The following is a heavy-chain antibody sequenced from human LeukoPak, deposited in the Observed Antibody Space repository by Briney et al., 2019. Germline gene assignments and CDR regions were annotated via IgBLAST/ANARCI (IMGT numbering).Heavy chain of an antibody. CDR3: ARDPTTLDYYYYMDV. Sequence: ASVKVSCKASGYTFTGYYMHWVRQAPGQGLEWMGWINPNSGGANYAQKFQGRVTMTRDTSISTAYMELSRLRSDDTAVYYCARDPTTLDYYYYMDVWGKGTTVTVSS. D-gene: IGHD4-11*01. V-gene: IGHV1-2*02. J-gene: IGHJ6*03. CDR2: INPNSGGA. CDR1: GYTFTGYY.